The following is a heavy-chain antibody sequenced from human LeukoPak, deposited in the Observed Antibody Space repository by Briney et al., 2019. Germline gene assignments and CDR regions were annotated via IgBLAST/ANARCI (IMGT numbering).Heavy chain of an antibody. V-gene: IGHV3-30-3*01. CDR2: ISYDGSNK. CDR3: GGDSSGYYYEDY. CDR1: GFTLRSYA. J-gene: IGHJ4*02. Sequence: GGSLRLSCAASGFTLRSYAMHWVPEAPGKGLEGVAVISYDGSNKYYADSVKGRFTISRDNSKNTLYLQMNSLRAEDTAVYYCGGDSSGYYYEDYWGQGTLVTVSS. D-gene: IGHD3-22*01.